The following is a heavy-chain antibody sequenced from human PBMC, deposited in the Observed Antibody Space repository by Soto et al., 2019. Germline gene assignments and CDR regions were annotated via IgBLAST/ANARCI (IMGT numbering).Heavy chain of an antibody. Sequence: SETLSLTCTVSGGSISSSSYYWGWIRQSPGKGLEWIGSIYYSGSTYYNPSLKSRVTISVDTSKNQFSLKLSSVTAADTAVYYCARLLYYDFWSGYTKYYMDVWGKGTTVTVSS. CDR2: IYYSGST. CDR1: GGSISSSSYY. CDR3: ARLLYYDFWSGYTKYYMDV. J-gene: IGHJ6*03. D-gene: IGHD3-3*01. V-gene: IGHV4-39*01.